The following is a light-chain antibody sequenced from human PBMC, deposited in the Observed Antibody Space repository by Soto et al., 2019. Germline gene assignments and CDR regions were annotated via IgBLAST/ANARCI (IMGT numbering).Light chain of an antibody. CDR3: QQYGSSPYT. CDR1: QSVRNSY. CDR2: GAS. V-gene: IGKV3-20*01. J-gene: IGKJ2*01. Sequence: EILLTQSPGTLSLSPGERATLSCRASQSVRNSYLAWYQQKPGQAPRLLIYGASGRATGIPDRFSGSGSGTDFTLTISRLEPEDFAVYYFQQYGSSPYTFGHGTNLEI.